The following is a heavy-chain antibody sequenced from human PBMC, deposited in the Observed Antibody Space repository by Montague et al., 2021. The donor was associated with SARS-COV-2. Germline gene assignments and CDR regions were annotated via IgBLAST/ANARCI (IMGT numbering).Heavy chain of an antibody. J-gene: IGHJ4*02. CDR1: GASISNPTYS. CDR3: VREGGSMTFDY. CDR2: MLTSGST. Sequence: TLSLTCTVSGASISNPTYSWGWIRQPAGKELEWIGRMLTSGSTTYNPSLKSRVTISVDTSKNQFSLRLNSATAADTAVYYCVREGGSMTFDYWGQGILVTVSS. V-gene: IGHV4-61*02. D-gene: IGHD1-26*01.